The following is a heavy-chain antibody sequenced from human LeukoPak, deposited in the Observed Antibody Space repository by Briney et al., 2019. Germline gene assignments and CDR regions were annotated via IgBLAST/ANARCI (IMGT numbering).Heavy chain of an antibody. J-gene: IGHJ5*02. Sequence: GASVKVSCKASGYTFTGYYMHWVRQAPGQGLEWMGWINPNSGGTNYAQKFQGRATMTRDTSISTAYMELSRLRSDDTAVYYCARIRITMVRGVAGFDPWGQGTLVTVSS. CDR1: GYTFTGYY. V-gene: IGHV1-2*02. CDR3: ARIRITMVRGVAGFDP. CDR2: INPNSGGT. D-gene: IGHD3-10*01.